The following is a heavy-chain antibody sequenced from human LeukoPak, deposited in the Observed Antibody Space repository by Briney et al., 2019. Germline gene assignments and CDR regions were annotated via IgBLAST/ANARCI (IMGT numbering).Heavy chain of an antibody. CDR2: VFYTGKT. CDR3: ARVFDS. V-gene: IGHV4-39*06. Sequence: SETLSLTCAVSGGSVSTSDYYWGWIRQSPVKGLEWIGDVFYTGKTNYNPSLRGRATISIDTSKNQFPLKLTYVTAADSAVYYCARVFDSWGQGTLVTVSS. J-gene: IGHJ4*02. CDR1: GGSVSTSDYY.